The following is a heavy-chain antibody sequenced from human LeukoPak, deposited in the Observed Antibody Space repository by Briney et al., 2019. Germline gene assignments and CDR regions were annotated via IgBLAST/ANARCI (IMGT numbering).Heavy chain of an antibody. CDR2: IYSGGST. CDR3: AKAIAAPVWYFDL. D-gene: IGHD6-13*01. J-gene: IGHJ2*01. V-gene: IGHV3-53*01. CDR1: GFTVSSNF. Sequence: GGSLRLSCAASGFTVSSNFMSWVRQAPGKGLEWVSVIYSGGSTYYADSVKGRFTISRDNSRNTLYLQMNTLRAEDTVVYYCAKAIAAPVWYFDLWGRGTLVTVSS.